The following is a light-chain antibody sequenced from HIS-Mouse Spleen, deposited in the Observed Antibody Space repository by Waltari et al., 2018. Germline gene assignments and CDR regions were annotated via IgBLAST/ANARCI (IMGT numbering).Light chain of an antibody. J-gene: IGLJ2*01. V-gene: IGLV2-14*03. CDR3: SSYTSSSTLV. CDR1: SSDVGGYNY. CDR2: DVS. Sequence: QSALTQPASVSGSPGQSITTSCTGTSSDVGGYNYLSWYQQHPGKAPKLMIYDVSNRPSGVSNRFSGSKSGNTASLTISGLQAEDEADYYCSSYTSSSTLVFGGGTKLTVL.